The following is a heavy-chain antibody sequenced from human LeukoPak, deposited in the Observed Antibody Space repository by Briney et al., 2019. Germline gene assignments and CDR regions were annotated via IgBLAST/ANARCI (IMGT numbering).Heavy chain of an antibody. D-gene: IGHD4-17*01. Sequence: GGSLRLSCAAAGFTFSSYAMSWVRQAPGKGLEWVSAISGSGGSTYYADSVKGRFTISRDNSKNTLYLQMNSLRAEDTAVYYSTKGPSGDYYYYYYMDVWGKGTTVTVSS. CDR1: GFTFSSYA. J-gene: IGHJ6*03. V-gene: IGHV3-23*01. CDR3: TKGPSGDYYYYYYMDV. CDR2: ISGSGGST.